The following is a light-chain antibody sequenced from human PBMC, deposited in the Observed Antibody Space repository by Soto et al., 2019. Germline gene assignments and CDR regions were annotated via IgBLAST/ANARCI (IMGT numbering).Light chain of an antibody. V-gene: IGLV2-11*01. Sequence: QSALTQPRSVSGSPGQSVTISRTGTSSDVGGYNYVSWYQQHPGKAPKLMIYDVSKRPSGVPDRFSGSKSGNTASLTISGLQAEDEADYYCCSYAGSYLXVFGTGTKVTVL. CDR2: DVS. J-gene: IGLJ1*01. CDR1: SSDVGGYNY. CDR3: CSYAGSYLXV.